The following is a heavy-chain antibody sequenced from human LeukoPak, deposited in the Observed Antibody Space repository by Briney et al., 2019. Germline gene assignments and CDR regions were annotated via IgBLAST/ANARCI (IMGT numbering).Heavy chain of an antibody. Sequence: SETLSLTCAVYGGSFSGYYWSWIRQPPGKGLEWIGEINHSGSTNYNPSLQSRVTISVDTSKNQFSQRVSSVTAADTAVYYCARGANVFDPWGQGTLVTVSP. V-gene: IGHV4-34*01. D-gene: IGHD3-10*02. CDR3: ARGANVFDP. J-gene: IGHJ5*02. CDR2: INHSGST. CDR1: GGSFSGYY.